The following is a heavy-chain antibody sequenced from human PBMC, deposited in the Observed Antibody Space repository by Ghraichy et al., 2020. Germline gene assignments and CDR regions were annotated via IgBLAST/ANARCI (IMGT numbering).Heavy chain of an antibody. V-gene: IGHV3-33*01. D-gene: IGHD3-16*01. CDR2: IWYDGSNK. Sequence: GGSLRLSCTASGFTFSSYGMHWVRQAPGKGLEWVAVIWYDGSNKYYADSVKGRFTISRDNSKNTLYLQMNSLRAEDTAVYYCARDKGPWGTVSPYYYGMDVWGQGTTVTVSS. CDR1: GFTFSSYG. J-gene: IGHJ6*02. CDR3: ARDKGPWGTVSPYYYGMDV.